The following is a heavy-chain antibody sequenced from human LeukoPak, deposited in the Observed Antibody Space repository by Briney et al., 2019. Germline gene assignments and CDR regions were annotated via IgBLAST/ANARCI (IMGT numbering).Heavy chain of an antibody. J-gene: IGHJ6*03. D-gene: IGHD1-1*01. CDR3: ARVLRLERPYYYYYMDV. CDR2: ISGSGDST. CDR1: GFTFSSYS. Sequence: PGGSLRLSCAASGFTFSSYSMTWVRQAPGQGLEWVSGISGSGDSTDYADSVKGRFTISRDNSKKTLYLQMNSLRAEDTALYHCARVLRLERPYYYYYMDVWGKGTTVTISS. V-gene: IGHV3-23*01.